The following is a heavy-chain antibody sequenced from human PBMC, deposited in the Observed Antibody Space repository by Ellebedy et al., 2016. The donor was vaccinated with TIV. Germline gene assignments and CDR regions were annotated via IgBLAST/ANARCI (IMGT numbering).Heavy chain of an antibody. CDR3: ATDGSYGDYLSPTHAFVI. J-gene: IGHJ3*02. CDR1: GFSFSSYW. D-gene: IGHD4-17*01. V-gene: IGHV3-7*01. CDR2: IRQDGSEK. Sequence: GESLKISCGASGFSFSSYWMSWVRQAPGKGLEWVANIRQDGSEKYYVDSVKGRFTISRDNAKNSLYLHLTRLRAEDTAMYYYATDGSYGDYLSPTHAFVIWGQGTMVTVSS.